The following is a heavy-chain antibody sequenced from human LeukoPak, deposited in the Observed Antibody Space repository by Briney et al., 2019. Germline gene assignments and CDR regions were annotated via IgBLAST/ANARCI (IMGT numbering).Heavy chain of an antibody. CDR3: ATRRDGYNYVNDY. D-gene: IGHD5-24*01. CDR2: IYYSGST. CDR1: GGSISSYY. J-gene: IGHJ4*02. Sequence: SETLSLTCTVSGGSISSYYWGWIRQPPGKGLEWIGSIYYSGSTYYNPSLKSRVTISVDTSKNQFSLKLSSVTAADTAVYYCATRRDGYNYVNDYWGQGTLVTVSS. V-gene: IGHV4-39*01.